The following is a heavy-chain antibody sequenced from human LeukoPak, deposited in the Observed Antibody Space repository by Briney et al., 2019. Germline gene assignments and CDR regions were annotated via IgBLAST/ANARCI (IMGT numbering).Heavy chain of an antibody. J-gene: IGHJ4*02. V-gene: IGHV5-51*01. CDR1: GYSFTSYW. D-gene: IGHD1-26*01. Sequence: GESLKISCKASGYSFTSYWIGWVRQMPGKGLEWMGIIYPGDSDTRYSPSFQGQVTISADKSISTAYLQWSSLKASDTAMYYCARRKSGSYYEDYFDYWGQGTLVTVSS. CDR2: IYPGDSDT. CDR3: ARRKSGSYYEDYFDY.